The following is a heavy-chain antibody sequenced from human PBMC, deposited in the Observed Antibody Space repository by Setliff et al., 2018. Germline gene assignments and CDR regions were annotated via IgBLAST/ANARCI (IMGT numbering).Heavy chain of an antibody. CDR3: ARDSPTVVTHIRAFDI. D-gene: IGHD4-17*01. J-gene: IGHJ3*02. V-gene: IGHV1-69*05. CDR2: TIPMFGTT. CDR1: GGTFSSYG. Sequence: SVKVSCKASGGTFSSYGISWVRQAPGQGLEWMGGTIPMFGTTSYARQFQGRVTIITDESTSTAYMQLSSLGSEDTAVYYCARDSPTVVTHIRAFDIWGQGTMVTVSS.